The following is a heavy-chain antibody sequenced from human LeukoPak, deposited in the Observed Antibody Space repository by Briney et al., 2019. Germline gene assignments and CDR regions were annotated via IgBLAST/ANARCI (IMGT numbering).Heavy chain of an antibody. D-gene: IGHD3-22*01. CDR2: IRYDGDNK. CDR3: ARDRLSGYYRRTDNFDY. CDR1: GFTFSPDD. Sequence: PGGSLRLSCAASGFTFSPDDMHWVRQAPGKGLEWVASIRYDGDNKYYADSVKGRFTISRDNSKNTLYLQMNSLRAEDTAVYYCARDRLSGYYRRTDNFDYWGQGTLVTVSS. J-gene: IGHJ4*02. V-gene: IGHV3-30*02.